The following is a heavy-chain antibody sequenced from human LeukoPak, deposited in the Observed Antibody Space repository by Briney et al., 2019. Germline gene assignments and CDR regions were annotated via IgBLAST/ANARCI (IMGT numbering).Heavy chain of an antibody. CDR1: GGAFSGYY. J-gene: IGHJ3*02. D-gene: IGHD3-10*01. CDR3: ARLGSSPKKSFDN. CDR2: INHSGSI. Sequence: PSETLSLTCAVFGGAFSGYYWSWIRQPPGKGLEGIGEINHSGSINYNPSLKSRVTISVDTSKNQFSLKLSSVTAADTAVYYCARLGSSPKKSFDNWGQGTMVTVSS. V-gene: IGHV4-34*01.